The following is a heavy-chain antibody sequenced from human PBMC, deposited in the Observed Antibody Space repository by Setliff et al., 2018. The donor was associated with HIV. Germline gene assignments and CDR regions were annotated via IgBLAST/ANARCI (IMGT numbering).Heavy chain of an antibody. Sequence: SETLSLTCTVSGDSISSSSFYWGWVRQPPGKGLEWIGSMYYSGSTYYNPSLKSRITMSVDTSKNQFALRLSSVTAADTAVYYCARSGSSSPYYFDYWGQGTLVTSPQ. CDR2: MYYSGST. CDR1: GDSISSSSFY. V-gene: IGHV4-39*06. D-gene: IGHD6-6*01. J-gene: IGHJ4*02. CDR3: ARSGSSSPYYFDY.